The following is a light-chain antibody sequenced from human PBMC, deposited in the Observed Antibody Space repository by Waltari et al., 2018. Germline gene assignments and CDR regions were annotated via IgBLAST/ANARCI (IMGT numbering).Light chain of an antibody. J-gene: IGKJ4*01. CDR1: QSLVHRDGNTY. CDR2: KGS. CDR3: MQGTHWPLT. Sequence: DVVLTQSPLSLPVTLGQPASISCKSSQSLVHRDGNTYLAWFHQRKGQSPRRLIYKGSNRESGGPDRFSASGSGTDVTLKISRVGAEDVGVYYCMQGTHWPLTFGGGTKVEMK. V-gene: IGKV2-30*02.